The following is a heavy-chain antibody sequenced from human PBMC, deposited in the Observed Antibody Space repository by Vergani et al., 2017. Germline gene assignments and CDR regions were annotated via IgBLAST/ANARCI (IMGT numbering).Heavy chain of an antibody. CDR1: GYTFTGYY. Sequence: QVQLVQSGAEVKKPGASVKVSCKASGYTFTGYYMHWVRQAPGRGLEWMGWINPNSGGTNYAQKFQGRVTMTRDTSISTAYMELSRLRSDDTAVYCCARAYSSSWPPYFDYWGQGTLVTVSS. J-gene: IGHJ4*02. CDR2: INPNSGGT. V-gene: IGHV1-2*02. D-gene: IGHD6-13*01. CDR3: ARAYSSSWPPYFDY.